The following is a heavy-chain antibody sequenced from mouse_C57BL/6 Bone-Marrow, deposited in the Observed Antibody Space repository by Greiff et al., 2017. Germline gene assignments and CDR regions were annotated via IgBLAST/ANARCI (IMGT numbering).Heavy chain of an antibody. CDR3: ARHRGGNSSNAGYFDV. CDR1: EYAFPSHD. Sequence: EVKLVESGGGLVQPGESLKLSCESNEYAFPSHDMSWVRKTPEQRLELVAAINSDGGSTYYPDTIERRFIISRDNTKKTLYLQMSSLRSEDTALYYCARHRGGNSSNAGYFDVWGTGTTVTVSS. D-gene: IGHD2-5*01. J-gene: IGHJ1*03. V-gene: IGHV5-2*01. CDR2: INSDGGST.